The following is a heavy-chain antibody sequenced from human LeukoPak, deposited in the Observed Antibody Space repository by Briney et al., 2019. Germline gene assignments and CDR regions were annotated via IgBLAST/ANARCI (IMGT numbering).Heavy chain of an antibody. CDR3: AKDEGYYDSSGYWRD. CDR2: INSDGSST. D-gene: IGHD3-22*01. CDR1: GFTFSSYW. V-gene: IGHV3-74*01. J-gene: IGHJ4*02. Sequence: GGSLRLSCAASGFTFSSYWMHWVRQAPGKGLVWVSRINSDGSSTSYADSVKGRFTISRDNAKNTLYLQMNSLRAEDTAVYYCAKDEGYYDSSGYWRDWGQGTLVTVSS.